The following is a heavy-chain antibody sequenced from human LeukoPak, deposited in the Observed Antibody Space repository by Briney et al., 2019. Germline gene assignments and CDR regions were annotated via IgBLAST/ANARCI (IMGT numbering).Heavy chain of an antibody. CDR2: ISSSSSYI. D-gene: IGHD1-26*01. J-gene: IGHJ4*02. CDR1: GFTFSSYA. CDR3: ARGPRQWELLLRHLDY. V-gene: IGHV3-21*01. Sequence: GGSLRLSCAASGFTFSSYAMSWVRQAPGKGLEWVSSISSSSSYIYYADSVKGRFTISRDNAKNSLYLQMNSLGAEDTAVYYCARGPRQWELLLRHLDYWGQGTLVTVSS.